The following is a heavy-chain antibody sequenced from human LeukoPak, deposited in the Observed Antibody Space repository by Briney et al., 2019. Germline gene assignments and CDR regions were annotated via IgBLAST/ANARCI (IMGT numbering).Heavy chain of an antibody. D-gene: IGHD3-22*01. V-gene: IGHV4-30-2*01. CDR3: ARDVGGYDSSDDAFDI. J-gene: IGHJ3*02. Sequence: PSETLSLTCTVSGGSISSGGYYWSWIRQPPGKGLEWIGYIYHSGSTYYNPSLKSRVTISVDRSKNQFSLKLSSVTAADTAVYYCARDVGGYDSSDDAFDIWGQGTMVTVSS. CDR1: GGSISSGGYY. CDR2: IYHSGST.